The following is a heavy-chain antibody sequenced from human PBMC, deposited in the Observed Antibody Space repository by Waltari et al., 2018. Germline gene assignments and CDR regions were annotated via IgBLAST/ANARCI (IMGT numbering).Heavy chain of an antibody. D-gene: IGHD3-10*01. V-gene: IGHV3-21*01. CDR2: ISSSSSYI. Sequence: EVQLVESGGGLVKPGGSLRLSCAASGFTFSSYSMNWVRQAPGKGLEWVSSISSSSSYIYYADSVKGRFTISRDNAKNSLYLQMNSLRAEDTAVYYCARDGFGEFYGMDVWGQGTTVTVSS. J-gene: IGHJ6*02. CDR3: ARDGFGEFYGMDV. CDR1: GFTFSSYS.